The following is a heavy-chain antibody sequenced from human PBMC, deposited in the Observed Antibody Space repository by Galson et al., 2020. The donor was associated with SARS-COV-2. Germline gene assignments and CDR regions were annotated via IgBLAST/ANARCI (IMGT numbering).Heavy chain of an antibody. CDR2: IYHSGST. CDR3: ARDRDDSDAFGWFDP. D-gene: IGHD3-3*01. Sequence: ETLSLTCTVYGYSISSGYYWGWIRQPPGQGLDWIARIYHSGSTYYNPSLKSRVTISVDTSKNQFPLKLSSVTAADTAVYYCARDRDDSDAFGWFDPWGQGTLVTVSS. V-gene: IGHV4-38-2*02. J-gene: IGHJ5*02. CDR1: GYSISSGYY.